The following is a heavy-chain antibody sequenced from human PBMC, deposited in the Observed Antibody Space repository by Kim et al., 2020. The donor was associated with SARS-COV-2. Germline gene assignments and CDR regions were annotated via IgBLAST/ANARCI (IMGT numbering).Heavy chain of an antibody. CDR3: AAPLSSVPASAEDY. V-gene: IGHV7-4-1*02. CDR1: GYTFTSYA. CDR2: INTNTGNP. D-gene: IGHD2-2*01. Sequence: ASVKVSCKASGYTFTSYAMNWVRQAPGQGLEWMGWINTNTGNPTYAQGFTGRFVFSLDTSVSTAYLQISSLKAEDTAVYYCAAPLSSVPASAEDYWGQGTLVTVSS. J-gene: IGHJ4*02.